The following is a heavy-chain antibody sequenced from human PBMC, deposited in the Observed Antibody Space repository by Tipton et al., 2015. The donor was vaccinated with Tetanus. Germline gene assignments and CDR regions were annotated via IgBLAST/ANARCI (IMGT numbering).Heavy chain of an antibody. Sequence: TLSLTCTVSGDSLRTGDRNWSWIRQPPGKGLEWLGYIFSGGTTFYSPSLNGRVSMSLDTSKNLFALRLASVTAADTAVYYCARDRHPYRISGAFRGNDALDIWGPGALVTVSS. CDR3: ARDRHPYRISGAFRGNDALDI. V-gene: IGHV4-31*03. CDR1: GDSLRTGDRN. J-gene: IGHJ3*02. CDR2: IFSGGTT. D-gene: IGHD1-26*01.